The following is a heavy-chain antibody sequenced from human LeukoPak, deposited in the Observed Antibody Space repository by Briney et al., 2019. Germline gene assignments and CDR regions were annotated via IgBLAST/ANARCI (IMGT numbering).Heavy chain of an antibody. D-gene: IGHD2-2*01. Sequence: GGSLRLSCAASAFTFSSYLMHWVRQAPGKGLVWVSRIYSGGSNTIYADSVKGRFTISRDNAKNTLYLQMNSLTAEDTAIYYCTRDSRYVMDVWGQGTTVTVSS. CDR1: AFTFSSYL. J-gene: IGHJ6*02. CDR3: TRDSRYVMDV. V-gene: IGHV3-74*01. CDR2: IYSGGSNT.